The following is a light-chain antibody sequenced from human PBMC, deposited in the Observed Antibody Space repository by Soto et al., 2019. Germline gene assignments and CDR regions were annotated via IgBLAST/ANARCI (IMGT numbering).Light chain of an antibody. CDR3: QQYNDWPPIT. V-gene: IGKV3-15*01. CDR1: QSVSNN. Sequence: EIMMTQSPATLSVSPGESATLSCRASQSVSNNLAWYQHKPGQAPRLLIYYATTRATGIPARFSGSGSGTEFTLTISSLQSEDFALYYCQQYNDWPPITFGQGTRLEIK. CDR2: YAT. J-gene: IGKJ5*01.